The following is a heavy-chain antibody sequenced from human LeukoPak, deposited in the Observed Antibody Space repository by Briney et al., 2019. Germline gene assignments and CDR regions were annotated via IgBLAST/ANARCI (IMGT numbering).Heavy chain of an antibody. CDR3: ARASGTGLYYPIDY. D-gene: IGHD1/OR15-1a*01. V-gene: IGHV4-34*01. CDR2: INHSGST. J-gene: IGHJ4*02. Sequence: SETVSLTCAVWRRPFNGYYWNWIRQPPRRGREGVGEINHSGSTNYNPSLKSRVTISVDTSKTQFSLKLSSVTAAATAVYYCARASGTGLYYPIDYWGQGTLVTVSS. CDR1: RRPFNGYY.